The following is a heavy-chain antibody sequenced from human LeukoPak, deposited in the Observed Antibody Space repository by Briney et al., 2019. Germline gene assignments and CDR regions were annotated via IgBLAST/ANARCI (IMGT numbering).Heavy chain of an antibody. CDR3: AKGYDFWSGYFYPFDY. J-gene: IGHJ4*02. D-gene: IGHD3-3*01. V-gene: IGHV3-23*01. CDR2: ISGSGGST. CDR1: GFTFSSHA. Sequence: GGSLRLSCVASGFTFSSHAMSWVRQAPGKGLEWVSVISGSGGSTYYADSVKGRFTISRDNSKNTLYLQMNSLRAEDTAVYYCAKGYDFWSGYFYPFDYWGQGTLVTVSS.